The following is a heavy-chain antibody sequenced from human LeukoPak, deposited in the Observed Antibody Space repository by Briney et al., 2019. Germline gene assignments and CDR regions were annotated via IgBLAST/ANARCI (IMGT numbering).Heavy chain of an antibody. D-gene: IGHD1-26*01. CDR1: GFTFSDYS. Sequence: GGSLKLSCAASGFTFSDYSMNWVRQAPGKGLEWISYISGSGTIYYADSVKGRFTISRDNAQRLVYLQMNSLRAEDTAVYYCARGISGSYYGWYFDLWGRGTLVTVSS. J-gene: IGHJ2*01. CDR2: ISGSGTI. CDR3: ARGISGSYYGWYFDL. V-gene: IGHV3-48*01.